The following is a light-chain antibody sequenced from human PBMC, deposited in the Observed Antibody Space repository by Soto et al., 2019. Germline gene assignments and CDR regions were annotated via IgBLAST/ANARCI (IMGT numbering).Light chain of an antibody. CDR1: QSISSW. Sequence: DIQMTQSPSTLSASVGDRVTITCRASQSISSWLAWYQQKPGKAPKLLIYKASSLESGVPSRFSGSGPGTEFTLTISSLQPDDFATYYCQQYNSYPLTFGQGTRLEIK. CDR2: KAS. V-gene: IGKV1-5*03. J-gene: IGKJ5*01. CDR3: QQYNSYPLT.